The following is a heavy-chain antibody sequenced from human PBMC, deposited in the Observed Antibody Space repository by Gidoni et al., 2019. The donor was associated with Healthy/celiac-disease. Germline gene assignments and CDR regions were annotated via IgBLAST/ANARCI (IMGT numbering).Heavy chain of an antibody. J-gene: IGHJ4*02. CDR3: ARMRGVRAAFDY. V-gene: IGHV4-34*01. Sequence: QVQLQQWGAGLLKPSETLSLTCAVYGGSFSGYYWSWIRQPPGKGLEWIGEINHSGSTNYNPSLKSRVTISVDTSKNQFSLKLSSVTAADTAVYYCARMRGVRAAFDYWGQGTLVTVSS. CDR1: GGSFSGYY. CDR2: INHSGST. D-gene: IGHD1-1*01.